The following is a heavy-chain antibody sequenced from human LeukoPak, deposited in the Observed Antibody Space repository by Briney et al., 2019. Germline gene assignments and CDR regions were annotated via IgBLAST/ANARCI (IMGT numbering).Heavy chain of an antibody. Sequence: GGSLRLSCAASGFTFSDYYMSWIRQAPGKGLEWVAVISYDGSNKFYADSVKGRFTISRDNSKNTLSLQMNSLRAEDTAVYYCARDSYYGSGSYYHHHDYWGQGTLVTVSS. J-gene: IGHJ4*02. CDR3: ARDSYYGSGSYYHHHDY. CDR1: GFTFSDYY. V-gene: IGHV3-30-3*01. D-gene: IGHD3-10*01. CDR2: ISYDGSNK.